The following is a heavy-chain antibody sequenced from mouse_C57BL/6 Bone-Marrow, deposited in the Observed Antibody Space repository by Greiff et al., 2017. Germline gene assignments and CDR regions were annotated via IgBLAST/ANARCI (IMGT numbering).Heavy chain of an antibody. CDR2: IYPSDSET. CDR1: GYTFTSYW. Sequence: QVQLQQPGAELVRPGSSVKLSCKASGYTFTSYWMDWVKQRPGQGLEWIGNIYPSDSETHYNQHFKDKATLTVDKSSSTAYMQLSSLTSEDSAVYYYARINYGGSDAIDNWGQGASVTVSS. V-gene: IGHV1-61*01. CDR3: ARINYGGSDAIDN. J-gene: IGHJ4*01. D-gene: IGHD1-2*01.